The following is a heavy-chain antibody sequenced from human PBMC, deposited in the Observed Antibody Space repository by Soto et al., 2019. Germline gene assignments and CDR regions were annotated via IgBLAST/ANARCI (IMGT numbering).Heavy chain of an antibody. J-gene: IGHJ4*02. V-gene: IGHV4-59*01. CDR2: IYYSGNT. D-gene: IGHD1-1*01. CDR1: GGSMSDYY. CDR3: ARQLGLWQPLDY. Sequence: SETLSLTCSVSGGSMSDYYWSWVRQSPGKGPEWIGYIYYSGNTNYNPSLKSRVTISVDMPKSLFSLKLNSVTAADTAVYYCARQLGLWQPLDYWGRGTLVTVSA.